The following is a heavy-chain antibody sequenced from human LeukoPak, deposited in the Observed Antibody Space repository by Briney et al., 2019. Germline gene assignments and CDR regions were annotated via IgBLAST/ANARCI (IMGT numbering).Heavy chain of an antibody. CDR1: GFTFSNFW. Sequence: GGSLRLSCAASGFTFSNFWINWVRQAPGKGLEWVANIKEDGSKKNYVDSVKGRFTISRDNAKNSLYLQMNSLRAEDTAVYYCGRDPQEWELPIDYWGQGTLVTVSS. J-gene: IGHJ4*02. CDR3: GRDPQEWELPIDY. CDR2: IKEDGSKK. V-gene: IGHV3-7*01. D-gene: IGHD1-26*01.